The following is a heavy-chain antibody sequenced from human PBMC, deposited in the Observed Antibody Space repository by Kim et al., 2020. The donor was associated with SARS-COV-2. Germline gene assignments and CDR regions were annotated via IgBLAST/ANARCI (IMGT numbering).Heavy chain of an antibody. CDR3: ARKGVVVTTTDV. CDR2: INPHTGDT. CDR1: GYTFTSNY. D-gene: IGHD2-21*02. Sequence: ASVKVSCKSSGYTFTSNYIHWVRQAPGQGLEWMGWINPHTGDTTYAQNFQGRVTMTRDTSINTGYMELHRLTSDDTAMYFCARKGVVVTTTDVWGQGTLVTVSS. J-gene: IGHJ4*02. V-gene: IGHV1-2*02.